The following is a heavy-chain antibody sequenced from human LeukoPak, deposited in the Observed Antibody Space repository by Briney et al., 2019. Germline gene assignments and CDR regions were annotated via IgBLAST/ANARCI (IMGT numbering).Heavy chain of an antibody. CDR1: GGSFSGYY. Sequence: SETLSLTCAVYGGSFSGYYWSWIRQPPGKGLEWIGEINHSGSTNSNPSLKSRVTISVDTSKNQFSLKLSSVTAADTAVYYCARLITFGGVIVQYYFDYWGQGTLVTVSS. CDR3: ARLITFGGVIVQYYFDY. V-gene: IGHV4-34*01. J-gene: IGHJ4*02. CDR2: INHSGST. D-gene: IGHD3-16*02.